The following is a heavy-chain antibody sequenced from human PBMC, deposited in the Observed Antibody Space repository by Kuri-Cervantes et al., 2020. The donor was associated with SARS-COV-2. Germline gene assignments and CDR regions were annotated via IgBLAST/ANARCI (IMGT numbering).Heavy chain of an antibody. CDR3: AREGITFGGDAFDI. CDR2: IKCDGSEK. J-gene: IGHJ3*02. V-gene: IGHV3-52*01. D-gene: IGHD3-16*01. CDR1: GFTFSSSW. Sequence: GGSLRLSCAASGFTFSSSWMHWVCQAPEKGLEWVADIKCDGSEKYYVDSVKGRLTISRDNAKNSLYLQVNSLRAEDTAVYYCAREGITFGGDAFDIWGQGTMVTVSS.